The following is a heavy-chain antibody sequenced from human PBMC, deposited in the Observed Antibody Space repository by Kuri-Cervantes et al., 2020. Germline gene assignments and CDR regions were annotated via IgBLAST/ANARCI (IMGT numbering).Heavy chain of an antibody. J-gene: IGHJ6*01. V-gene: IGHV4-31*02. Sequence: SCTVSGGSISSGGYYWSWIRQHPGKGLEWIGYIYYSGSTYYNPSLKSRVTISVDTSKNQFSLKLSSVTAADTAVYYCVRGCGGDCYSYYGMDVWGQGNTV. CDR2: IYYSGST. CDR1: GGSISSGGYY. CDR3: VRGCGGDCYSYYGMDV. D-gene: IGHD2-21*02.